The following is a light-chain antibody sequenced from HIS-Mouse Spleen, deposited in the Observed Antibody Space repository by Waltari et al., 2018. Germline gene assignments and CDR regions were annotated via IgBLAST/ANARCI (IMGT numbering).Light chain of an antibody. CDR1: ALPKTY. V-gene: IGLV3-10*01. Sequence: SYELTQPPSVSVPPGQTARITCSGDALPKTYSYCYQRKSGQAPVLGIYEDSKRPAGNPERVSGSSSGTMANLTISGAKVEDEADYYSYSTDSSGNHRVFGEGTKLTVL. CDR2: EDS. J-gene: IGLJ2*01. CDR3: YSTDSSGNHRV.